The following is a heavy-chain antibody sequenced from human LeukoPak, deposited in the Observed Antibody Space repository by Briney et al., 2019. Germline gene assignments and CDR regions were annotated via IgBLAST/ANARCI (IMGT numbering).Heavy chain of an antibody. D-gene: IGHD3-22*01. Sequence: ASVKVSCKASGYTFTGYYMHWVRQAPGQGLAWMGWINPNSGGTNYAQKFQGRVTMTRDTSISTAYMELSRLRSDDTAVYYCAWNGDQYYYDSSGYLDYWGQGTLVTVSS. CDR2: INPNSGGT. J-gene: IGHJ4*02. V-gene: IGHV1-2*02. CDR3: AWNGDQYYYDSSGYLDY. CDR1: GYTFTGYY.